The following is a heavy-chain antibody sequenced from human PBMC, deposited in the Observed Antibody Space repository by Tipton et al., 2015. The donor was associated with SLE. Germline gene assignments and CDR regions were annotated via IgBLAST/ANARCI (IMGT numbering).Heavy chain of an antibody. Sequence: TLSLTCTVSGGSISSGGYYWSWIRQHPGKGLEWIGYIYYSGSTYYNPSLKSRVTISVDTSKNQFSLKLSSVTAADTAVYYCARDAIAAAGTFDYWGQGTLVTVSS. CDR1: GGSISSGGYY. J-gene: IGHJ4*02. CDR2: IYYSGST. V-gene: IGHV4-31*03. CDR3: ARDAIAAAGTFDY. D-gene: IGHD6-13*01.